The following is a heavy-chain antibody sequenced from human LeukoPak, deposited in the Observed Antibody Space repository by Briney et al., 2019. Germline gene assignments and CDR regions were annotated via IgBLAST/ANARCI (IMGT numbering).Heavy chain of an antibody. D-gene: IGHD3-9*01. J-gene: IGHJ5*02. Sequence: EASVKVSCKASGGTFSSYAISWVRQAPGQGLEWMGWISAYNGNTNYAQKLQGRVTMTTDTSTSTAYMELRSLRSDDTAVYYCARDGRRYYDILTAEFDPWGQGTLVTVSS. CDR2: ISAYNGNT. CDR1: GGTFSSYA. V-gene: IGHV1-18*01. CDR3: ARDGRRYYDILTAEFDP.